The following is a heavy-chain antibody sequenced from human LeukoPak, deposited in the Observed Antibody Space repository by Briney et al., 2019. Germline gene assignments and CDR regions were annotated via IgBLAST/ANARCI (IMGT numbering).Heavy chain of an antibody. CDR3: VRQAADAGAVPYFDY. CDR1: GDSISSATYYY. CDR2: IYNSGST. V-gene: IGHV4-39*01. D-gene: IGHD4/OR15-4a*01. J-gene: IGHJ4*02. Sequence: PSETLSLTCTVSGDSISSATYYYWGWLRQPPGKGLEWVGSIYNSGSTYCNPSLKSRLTISVDTSQNQFSLKLTSVTAADTAVYYCVRQAADAGAVPYFDYWGQGTLVTVSS.